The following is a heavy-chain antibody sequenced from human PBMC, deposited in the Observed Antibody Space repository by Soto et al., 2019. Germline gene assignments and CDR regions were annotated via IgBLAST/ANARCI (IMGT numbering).Heavy chain of an antibody. CDR3: AKARCTTSNCYVPDY. D-gene: IGHD2-8*01. CDR2: ISGSGGRP. CDR1: GFSFSTYT. Sequence: EVQLLESGGGLVQPGGSLRLSCAASGFSFSTYTMSWVRRAPGKGLEWVSAISGSGGRPSYADSVQGRFTISRDNPKKTLYLQMNSLRAEDTAVDYCAKARCTTSNCYVPDYWGQGTLVTVSS. V-gene: IGHV3-23*01. J-gene: IGHJ4*02.